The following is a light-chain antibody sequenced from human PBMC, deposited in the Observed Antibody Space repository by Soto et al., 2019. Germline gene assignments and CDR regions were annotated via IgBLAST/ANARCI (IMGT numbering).Light chain of an antibody. J-gene: IGLJ3*02. CDR2: LEGSGSY. Sequence: QPVLTQSSSASASLGSSVKLTCILSSGHSSYIIAWHQQQPGKAPRYLMKLEGSGSYNKGSGVPDRFSGSSSGADRYLTISNLQFEDEADYYCETWDSNTRVFGGGTKVTVL. CDR3: ETWDSNTRV. V-gene: IGLV4-60*02. CDR1: SGHSSYI.